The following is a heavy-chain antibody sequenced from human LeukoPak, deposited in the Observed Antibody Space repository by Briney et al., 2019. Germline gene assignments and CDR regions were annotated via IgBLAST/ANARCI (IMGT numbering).Heavy chain of an antibody. Sequence: GGSLRLSCAASGFTFSSYSMNWVRQAPGKGLEWVSSISSSSRYIYYADSVKGRFTISRDNAKNSLYLQMNSLRAEDTAVYYCARDRGQVDFWSEYDAFDIWGQGTMVTVSS. J-gene: IGHJ3*02. CDR3: ARDRGQVDFWSEYDAFDI. D-gene: IGHD3-3*01. CDR1: GFTFSSYS. CDR2: ISSSSRYI. V-gene: IGHV3-21*06.